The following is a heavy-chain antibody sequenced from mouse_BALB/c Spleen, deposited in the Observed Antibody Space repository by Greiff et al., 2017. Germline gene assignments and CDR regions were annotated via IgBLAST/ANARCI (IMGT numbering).Heavy chain of an antibody. Sequence: QVQLQQSGAELVRPGSSVKISCKASGYAFSSYWMNWVKQRPGQGLEWIGQIYPGDGDTNYNGKFKGKATLTADKSSSTAYMQLSSLTSEDSAVYFCARAGLYYFDYWGQGTTLTVSS. CDR2: IYPGDGDT. V-gene: IGHV1-80*01. CDR3: ARAGLYYFDY. CDR1: GYAFSSYW. J-gene: IGHJ2*01.